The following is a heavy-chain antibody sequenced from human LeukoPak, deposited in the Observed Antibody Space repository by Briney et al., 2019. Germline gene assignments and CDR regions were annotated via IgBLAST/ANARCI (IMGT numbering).Heavy chain of an antibody. Sequence: PSETLSLTCTVSGGSISSYYWSWIRQPPGKGLEWIGYIYYSGSTNYNPSLKSRVTISVDTSKNQFSLKLSSVTAADTAVYYCARGRSLTTVTPTGFDPWGQGTLVTVSS. D-gene: IGHD4-17*01. CDR2: IYYSGST. CDR3: ARGRSLTTVTPTGFDP. J-gene: IGHJ5*02. CDR1: GGSISSYY. V-gene: IGHV4-59*12.